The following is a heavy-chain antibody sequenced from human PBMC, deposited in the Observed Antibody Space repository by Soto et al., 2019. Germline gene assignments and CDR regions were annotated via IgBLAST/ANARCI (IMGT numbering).Heavy chain of an antibody. J-gene: IGHJ4*02. D-gene: IGHD3-10*01. Sequence: QVQLVQSGAEVKKPGASVKVSCKASGYMFISYGINWVRQAPGQGLEWMGWISAYNGNIKYAQNLQGRVTMTTDTSSSTADMEMGSLRSDDTAVYYCVRDLDGSGSYYTDYWGPGTLVTVSS. CDR1: GYMFISYG. CDR2: ISAYNGNI. V-gene: IGHV1-18*01. CDR3: VRDLDGSGSYYTDY.